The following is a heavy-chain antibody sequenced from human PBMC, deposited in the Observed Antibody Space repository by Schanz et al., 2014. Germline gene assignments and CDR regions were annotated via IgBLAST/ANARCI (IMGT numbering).Heavy chain of an antibody. D-gene: IGHD3-9*01. V-gene: IGHV3-23*04. Sequence: EVQLVESGGGLVQPGGSLRLSCAAPGFTLSNYAMHWVRQAPGRGLEWVSALSEGGGGTHYADSVRGRFTISSDSSKITLNRQRTGLRADDTAVNSCAKAADWPVTRFDPWGQGTLXTVSS. CDR2: LSEGGGGT. J-gene: IGHJ5*02. CDR3: AKAADWPVTRFDP. CDR1: GFTLSNYA.